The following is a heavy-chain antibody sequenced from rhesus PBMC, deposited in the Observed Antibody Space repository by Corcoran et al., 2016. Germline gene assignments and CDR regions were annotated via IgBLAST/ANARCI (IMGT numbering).Heavy chain of an antibody. CDR2: IYWDDDK. CDR1: GFSIRTRGLG. CDR3: AWNDDYGNYFDY. V-gene: IGHV2-174*01. Sequence: QVTLTESCPALVKPTQTLTLTCTFSGFSIRTRGLGVGWIRQPPGKALEWLALIYWDDDKYYSTSLKSRLTISKDTSKNQVVLTMTNMDPVDTATYYCAWNDDYGNYFDYWGQGVLVTVSS. D-gene: IGHD4-29*01. J-gene: IGHJ4*01.